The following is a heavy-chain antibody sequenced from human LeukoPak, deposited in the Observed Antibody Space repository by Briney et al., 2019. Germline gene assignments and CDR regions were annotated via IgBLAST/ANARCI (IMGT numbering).Heavy chain of an antibody. V-gene: IGHV1-2*02. CDR1: GNTFTCYY. CDR2: INPNSGGT. J-gene: IGHJ4*02. D-gene: IGHD2-2*01. CDR3: ARDIVVVPAASHPDY. Sequence: APLTVSCKASGNTFTCYYMHWVRQAPGQGLEWMGWINPNSGGTNYAQKFQGRVTMTRDTSISTAYMELSRLRSDDTAVYYCARDIVVVPAASHPDYWGQGTLVTVSS.